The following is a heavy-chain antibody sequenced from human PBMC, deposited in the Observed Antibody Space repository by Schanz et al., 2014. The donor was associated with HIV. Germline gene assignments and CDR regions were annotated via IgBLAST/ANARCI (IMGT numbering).Heavy chain of an antibody. CDR1: GFTFSTYG. V-gene: IGHV3-30*03. CDR3: ARVANWDYYGMDV. Sequence: QVQPVESGGGVVQPGRSLRLSSAASGFTFSTYGMHWVRQGPGKGLEWVAFISYDGSNKYYADSVKGRFTISRDNSKNTLYLQMNSLRGEDTAVYYCARVANWDYYGMDVWGRGTTVTVSS. J-gene: IGHJ6*02. CDR2: ISYDGSNK. D-gene: IGHD3-16*01.